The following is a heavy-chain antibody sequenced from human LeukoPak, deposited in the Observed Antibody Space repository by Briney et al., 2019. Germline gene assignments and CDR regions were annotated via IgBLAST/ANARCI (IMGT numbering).Heavy chain of an antibody. J-gene: IGHJ3*02. CDR3: ARYCSSTSCYPMGRAAFDI. CDR2: IYYSGST. D-gene: IGHD2-2*01. Sequence: SQTLSLTCTVSGGSISSGDYYWSWIRQPPGKGLEWIGYIYYSGSTYHNPSLKSRVTISVDTSKNQFSLKLSSVTAVDTAVYYCARYCSSTSCYPMGRAAFDIWGQGTMVTVSS. V-gene: IGHV4-30-4*08. CDR1: GGSISSGDYY.